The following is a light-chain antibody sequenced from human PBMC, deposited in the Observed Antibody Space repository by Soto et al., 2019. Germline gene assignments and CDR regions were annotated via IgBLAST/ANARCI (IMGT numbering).Light chain of an antibody. CDR3: QQYGSSSFA. V-gene: IGKV3-20*01. CDR2: GAF. CDR1: QSISSTY. Sequence: EIVLTQSPGTLSVSPGERATLFCRARQSISSTYLAWYQKKPGQAPRLLLYGAFNRATGIPDRFSGSGSGKYFTLTISRMEPEDCAFYYCQQYGSSSFAFGPGTKVEIK. J-gene: IGKJ3*01.